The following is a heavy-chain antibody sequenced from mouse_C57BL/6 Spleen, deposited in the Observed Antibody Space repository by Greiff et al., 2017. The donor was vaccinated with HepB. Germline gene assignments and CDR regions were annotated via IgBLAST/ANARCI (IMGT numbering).Heavy chain of an antibody. CDR2: ISNGGGST. CDR3: ERKIRDYGSSPYAMDY. V-gene: IGHV5-12*01. Sequence: DVMLVESGGGLVQPGGSLKLSCAASGFTFSDYYMYWVRQTPEKRLEWVAYISNGGGSTYYPDTVKGRFTISRDNAKNTLYLQMSRLKSEDTAMYYCERKIRDYGSSPYAMDYWGQGTSVTVSS. J-gene: IGHJ4*01. CDR1: GFTFSDYY. D-gene: IGHD1-1*01.